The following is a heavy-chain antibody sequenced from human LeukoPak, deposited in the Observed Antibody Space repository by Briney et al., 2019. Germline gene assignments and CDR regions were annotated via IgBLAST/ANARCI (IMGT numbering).Heavy chain of an antibody. V-gene: IGHV3-48*01. J-gene: IGHJ4*02. CDR3: ARVLQTLGGVSFDY. D-gene: IGHD5/OR15-5a*01. Sequence: GGSLTLSCAASGFTFSSYAMNWVRQGPGTGLEWVSYICGSTRTIYYADSVKGRFTISRDNAKNSLYLQMNSLRAEDTAVYYCARVLQTLGGVSFDYWGQGTLVTVSS. CDR2: ICGSTRTI. CDR1: GFTFSSYA.